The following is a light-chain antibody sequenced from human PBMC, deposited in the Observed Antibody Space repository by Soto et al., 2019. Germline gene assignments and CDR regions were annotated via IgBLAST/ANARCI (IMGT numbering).Light chain of an antibody. CDR3: TSYTSASTLV. J-gene: IGLJ2*01. CDR1: SDDIGANNY. Sequence: QSVLTQPASVSGSPRQSITISCTGTSDDIGANNYVSWYQHHPGKAPKILIYEAANRPSGISHRFSGSKSGNTSSLTISGLQAEDDADYFCTSYTSASTLVFGGGTKLTVL. CDR2: EAA. V-gene: IGLV2-14*01.